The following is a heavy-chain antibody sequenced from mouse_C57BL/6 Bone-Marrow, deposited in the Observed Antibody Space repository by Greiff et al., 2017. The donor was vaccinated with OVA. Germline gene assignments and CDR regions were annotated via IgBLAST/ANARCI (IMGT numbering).Heavy chain of an antibody. J-gene: IGHJ1*03. V-gene: IGHV7-1*01. Sequence: EVQVVESGGGLVQSGRSLRLSCATSGFTFSDFYMEWVRQAPGKGLEWIAASRNKANDYTTEYSASVKGRFIVSRDTSQSILYLQMNALRAEDTAIYYCARDHYGPGYFDVWGTGTTVTVSS. CDR2: SRNKANDYTT. CDR1: GFTFSDFY. D-gene: IGHD1-1*02. CDR3: ARDHYGPGYFDV.